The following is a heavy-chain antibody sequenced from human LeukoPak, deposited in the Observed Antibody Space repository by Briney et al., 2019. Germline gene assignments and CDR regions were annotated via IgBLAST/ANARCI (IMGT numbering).Heavy chain of an antibody. CDR2: IIPIFGTA. CDR1: GGTFSSYA. J-gene: IGHJ6*03. Sequence: GASVRVSCKASGGTFSSYAISWVRQAPGQGLEWMGGIIPIFGTANYAQKFQGRVTITTDVSTSTAYMELSSLRSEDTAVYYCARAIPGIAAAGTTRYYYYYMDVWGKGTTVTVSS. CDR3: ARAIPGIAAAGTTRYYYYYMDV. D-gene: IGHD6-13*01. V-gene: IGHV1-69*05.